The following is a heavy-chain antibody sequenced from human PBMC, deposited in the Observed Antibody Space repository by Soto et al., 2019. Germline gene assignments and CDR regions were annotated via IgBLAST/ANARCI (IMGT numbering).Heavy chain of an antibody. CDR3: APWFGAFDY. CDR1: GFTFSSYG. Sequence: QVQLVQSGGGVVQPGRSLRLSCAASGFTFSSYGMHWVRQAPGKGLEWVAVISYDGSNKYYADSVKGRFTISRDNSKNTLYRQMNTVRAEDTTVDYCAPWFGAFDYWGQGALVTVSS. D-gene: IGHD3-10*01. V-gene: IGHV3-30*03. CDR2: ISYDGSNK. J-gene: IGHJ4*02.